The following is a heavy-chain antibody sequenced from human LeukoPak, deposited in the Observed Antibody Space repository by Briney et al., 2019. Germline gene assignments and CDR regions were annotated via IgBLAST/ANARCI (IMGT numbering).Heavy chain of an antibody. CDR2: IYYSGST. D-gene: IGHD6-13*01. V-gene: IGHV4-30-4*08. J-gene: IGHJ4*02. CDR3: ARDTVGKIAAAGTGRFDY. CDR1: GGSTSSGDYY. Sequence: SETLSLTCTVSGGSTSSGDYYWSWIRQPPGKGLEWIGYIYYSGSTYHNPSLKSRVTISVDTSKNQFSLKLSSVTAADTAVYYCARDTVGKIAAAGTGRFDYWGQGTLVAVSS.